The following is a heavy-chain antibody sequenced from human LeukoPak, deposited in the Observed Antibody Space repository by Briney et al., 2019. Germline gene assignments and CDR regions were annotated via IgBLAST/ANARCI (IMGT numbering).Heavy chain of an antibody. CDR2: MNQDGSAK. CDR1: GFTFSDSW. J-gene: IGHJ6*02. CDR3: ATYTHWVAGDV. D-gene: IGHD3-16*01. V-gene: IGHV3-7*01. Sequence: GGSLRLSCAASGFTFSDSWMSWVRQAPGKGLEWVANMNQDGSAKDYVDSVKGRFTISRDNARNSLYLQMGSLRAEDTAVYYCATYTHWVAGDVWGQGTTVTVSS.